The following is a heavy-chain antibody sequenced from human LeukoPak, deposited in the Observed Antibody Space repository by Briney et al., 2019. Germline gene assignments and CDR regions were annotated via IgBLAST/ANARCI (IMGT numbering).Heavy chain of an antibody. V-gene: IGHV3-48*02. CDR1: GFTFSSYG. J-gene: IGHJ3*02. CDR2: ISGSSSTI. CDR3: ARKGLGRYDAFDI. Sequence: GGSLRLSCAASGFTFSSYGMHWVRQAPGKGLEWVSYISGSSSTIYYADSVRGRFTISRDNAKNSLYLQMNSLRDEDTAVYYCARKGLGRYDAFDIWGQGTMVTVSS. D-gene: IGHD3/OR15-3a*01.